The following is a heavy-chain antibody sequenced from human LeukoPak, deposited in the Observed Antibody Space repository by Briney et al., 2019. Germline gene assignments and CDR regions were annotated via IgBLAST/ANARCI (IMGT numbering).Heavy chain of an antibody. Sequence: QSGGSLRLSCTVSGFSLSSYAMSWVRRAPGKGLEWVSATSSSDDGKYYADSVRGRFTISRDNSKNTLYLQMNSLRAEDTAVYYCAKNGHGSGSYYPRTKYYFDYWGQGTLVTVSS. CDR2: TSSSDDGK. CDR1: GFSLSSYA. J-gene: IGHJ4*02. CDR3: AKNGHGSGSYYPRTKYYFDY. D-gene: IGHD3-10*01. V-gene: IGHV3-23*01.